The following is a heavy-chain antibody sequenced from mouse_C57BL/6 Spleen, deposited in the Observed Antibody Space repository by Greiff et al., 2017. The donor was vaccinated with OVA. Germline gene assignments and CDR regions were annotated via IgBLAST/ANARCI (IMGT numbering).Heavy chain of an antibody. D-gene: IGHD1-1*01. CDR1: GYTFTSYW. CDR3: AIYTSGGFYGSSYGYFDV. V-gene: IGHV1-62-3*01. Sequence: QVQLQQPGAELVKPGASVKLSCKASGYTFTSYWMHWVKQRPGRGLEWIGRIDPNSGGTKYNEKFKSKATLTVDKSSSTAYMQLSSLTSEDSAVYYCAIYTSGGFYGSSYGYFDVWGTGTTVTVSS. CDR2: IDPNSGGT. J-gene: IGHJ1*03.